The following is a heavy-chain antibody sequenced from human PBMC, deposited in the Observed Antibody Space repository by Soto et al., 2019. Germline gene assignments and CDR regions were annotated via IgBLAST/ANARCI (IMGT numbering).Heavy chain of an antibody. V-gene: IGHV1-3*01. CDR2: INAGNGNT. Sequence: ASVKVSCKASGYTFTSYAMHWVRQAPGQRLEWMGWINAGNGNTKYSQKFQGRVTITRDTSASTAYMELSSLRSEDTAVYYCVTDWQPSVYYFDNWGQGTLVTVSS. CDR3: VTDWQPSVYYFDN. J-gene: IGHJ4*02. D-gene: IGHD6-13*01. CDR1: GYTFTSYA.